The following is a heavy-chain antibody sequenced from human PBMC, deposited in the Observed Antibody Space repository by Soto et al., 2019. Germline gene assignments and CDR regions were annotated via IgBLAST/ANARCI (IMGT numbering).Heavy chain of an antibody. Sequence: QVQLQESGPGLVKPSQTLSLTCTVSGGSISSGGYYWSWIRQHPGKGLEWIGYIYYSGSTYYNPSLKSRVTISVDTSKNQFSLKLSSVTAADTAVYYCTRVRYCSGGSCYPRFDPWGQGTLVTVSS. CDR2: IYYSGST. CDR1: GGSISSGGYY. D-gene: IGHD2-15*01. V-gene: IGHV4-31*03. CDR3: TRVRYCSGGSCYPRFDP. J-gene: IGHJ5*02.